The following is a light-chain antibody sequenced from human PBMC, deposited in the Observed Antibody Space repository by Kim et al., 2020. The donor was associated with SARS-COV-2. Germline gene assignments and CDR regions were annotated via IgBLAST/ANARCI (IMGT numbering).Light chain of an antibody. Sequence: DIQMTQSPSSLSASIGNRVTITCRASKSISSYLNWYQQKPGKAPKLLIYAASTLQSGVPSMFSGSGSGTGFTLTISSLQPEDFATYYCQQSYSSPITFGQGTLLEIK. CDR2: AAS. CDR1: KSISSY. V-gene: IGKV1-39*01. J-gene: IGKJ5*01. CDR3: QQSYSSPIT.